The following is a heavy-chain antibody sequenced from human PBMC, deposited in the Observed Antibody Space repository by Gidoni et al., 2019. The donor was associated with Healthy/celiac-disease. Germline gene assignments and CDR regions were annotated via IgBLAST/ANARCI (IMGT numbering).Heavy chain of an antibody. CDR2: INHSGST. CDR3: ARRARGYCSSTSCFYFDY. J-gene: IGHJ4*02. Sequence: QVQLQQWGAGLLKPSETLSITCAVYGGSFSGYYWSWIRQPPGKGLEWIGEINHSGSTNYNPSLKSRVTISVDTSKNQFSLKLSSVTAADTAVYYCARRARGYCSSTSCFYFDYWGQGTLVTVSS. D-gene: IGHD2-2*01. CDR1: GGSFSGYY. V-gene: IGHV4-34*01.